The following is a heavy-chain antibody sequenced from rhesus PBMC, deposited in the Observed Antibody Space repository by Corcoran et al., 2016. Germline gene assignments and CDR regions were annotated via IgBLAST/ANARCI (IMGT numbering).Heavy chain of an antibody. CDR3: ARGGIAAAGNPCDY. CDR2: IYGGSGST. D-gene: IGHD6-25*01. J-gene: IGHJ4*01. CDR1: GGSISSYSI. V-gene: IGHV4S7*01. Sequence: QVQLQESGPGVVKPSETLSLTCAVSGGSISSYSIWNWLRHPPRKGLEWIGYIYGGSGSTSYSPSLKSRVIIAIDTAKNQFSLNLAAVTAADTAVYYCARGGIAAAGNPCDYWGQGVLGTVSS.